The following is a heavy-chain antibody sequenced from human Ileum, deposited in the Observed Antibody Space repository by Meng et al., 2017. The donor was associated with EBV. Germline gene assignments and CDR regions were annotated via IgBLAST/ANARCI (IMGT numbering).Heavy chain of an antibody. J-gene: IGHJ4*02. CDR2: IYHSGIT. D-gene: IGHD1-14*01. CDR3: ARDPTGGEDHQRV. V-gene: IGHV4-4*02. CDR1: GGSISSSNW. Sequence: QLLLQESGPGLVKPSGTPSFTCAVSGGSISSSNWWSWVRQPPGKGLEWIGKIYHSGITIYNPSLKSRVTMSVDNSKNQFSLKLNSMTAADTAVYYCARDPTGGEDHQRVWGQGTLVTVSS.